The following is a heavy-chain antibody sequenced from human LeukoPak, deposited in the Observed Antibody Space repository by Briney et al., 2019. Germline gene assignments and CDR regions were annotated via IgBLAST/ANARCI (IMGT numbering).Heavy chain of an antibody. Sequence: SETLSLTCPVSGGSISSSSYYWGWIRQPPGKGLEWIGSITYSGSTNYNPSLKSRVTISVDTSRNRFSLKLTSVTAADTAVYYCASQGAMVPNWFDPWGQGTLVTVSS. CDR2: ITYSGST. CDR1: GGSISSSSYY. CDR3: ASQGAMVPNWFDP. J-gene: IGHJ5*02. V-gene: IGHV4-39*01. D-gene: IGHD3-10*01.